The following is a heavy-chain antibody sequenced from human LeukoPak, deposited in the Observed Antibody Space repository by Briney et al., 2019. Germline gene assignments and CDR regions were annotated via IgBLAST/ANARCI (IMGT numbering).Heavy chain of an antibody. CDR2: ISYAGTNK. J-gene: IGHJ4*02. V-gene: IGHV3-30-3*01. D-gene: IGHD3-16*02. CDR3: ARLYYDYVWGSYPYDY. CDR1: GFTFSSYA. Sequence: GGSLRLSCAASGFTFSSYAMHWVRQAPGEGLEWVTVISYAGTNKFYADSVKGRFTISRDNSKNTLYLQMNSLRAEDTAVYYCARLYYDYVWGSYPYDYWGQGTLVTVSS.